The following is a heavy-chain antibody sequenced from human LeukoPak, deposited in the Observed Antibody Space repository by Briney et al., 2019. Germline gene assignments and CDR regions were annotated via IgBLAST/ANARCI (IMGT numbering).Heavy chain of an antibody. CDR2: ITAYNDNT. D-gene: IGHD3-10*01. CDR3: ARALLWFGEPSHIDY. Sequence: ASVKVSCKPSGGTFSSYATSWVRAAPRQRLEWMGWITAYNDNTHYAQNLQGRVTMTTDTSTSTAYMELRSLRSDDTAVYYCARALLWFGEPSHIDYWGQGTLVTASS. J-gene: IGHJ4*02. CDR1: GGTFSSYA. V-gene: IGHV1-18*01.